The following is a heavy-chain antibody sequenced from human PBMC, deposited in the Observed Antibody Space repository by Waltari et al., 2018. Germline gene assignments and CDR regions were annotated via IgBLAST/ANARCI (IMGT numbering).Heavy chain of an antibody. V-gene: IGHV1-3*01. D-gene: IGHD6-13*01. J-gene: IGHJ3*02. CDR2: INAGNGNT. CDR3: ARGAAVMRANAFDI. CDR1: GYTFTSYA. Sequence: QVQLVQSGAEVKKPGASVKVSCKASGYTFTSYAMHWVRQAPGQRLEWMGWINAGNGNTKYSQKFQGRVTITRDTSASTAYMELSSLRSEDTAVYYCARGAAVMRANAFDIWGQGTMVTVSS.